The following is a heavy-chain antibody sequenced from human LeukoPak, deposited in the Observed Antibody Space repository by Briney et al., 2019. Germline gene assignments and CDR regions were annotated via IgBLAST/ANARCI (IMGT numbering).Heavy chain of an antibody. V-gene: IGHV3-23*01. CDR3: AKEVEYSSGWFDY. CDR2: ISGGGGST. D-gene: IGHD6-19*01. CDR1: GFTFSSFA. Sequence: GGSLSLSLAASGFTFSSFAMSWVRQAPGKGLEWVSAISGGGGSTYYADSVKGRFTISRDNSKNTLYLQMNSLRAEDTAVYYCAKEVEYSSGWFDYWGQGTLVTVSS. J-gene: IGHJ4*02.